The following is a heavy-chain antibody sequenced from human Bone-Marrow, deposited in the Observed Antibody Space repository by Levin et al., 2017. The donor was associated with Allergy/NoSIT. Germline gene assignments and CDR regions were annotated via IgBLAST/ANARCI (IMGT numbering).Heavy chain of an antibody. Sequence: ASETLSLTCAVSGSSISSGYYWGWIRQPPGKGLEWIGSIYHSGSTYYNPSLKSRVTISVDTSKNQFSLKLSSVTAADTAVYYCAGQDTAMGTKFDYWGQGTLVTVSS. V-gene: IGHV4-38-2*01. CDR3: AGQDTAMGTKFDY. J-gene: IGHJ4*02. CDR2: IYHSGST. D-gene: IGHD5-18*01. CDR1: GSSISSGYY.